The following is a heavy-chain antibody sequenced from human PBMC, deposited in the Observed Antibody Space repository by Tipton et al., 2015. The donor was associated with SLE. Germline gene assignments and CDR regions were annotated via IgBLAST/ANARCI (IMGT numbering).Heavy chain of an antibody. J-gene: IGHJ4*02. CDR2: INHSGST. D-gene: IGHD6-13*01. CDR3: ARGPDRAAFD. CDR1: GGSFSGYY. V-gene: IGHV4-34*01. Sequence: LRLSCAVYGGSFSGYYWSWIRQPPGKGLEWIGEINHSGSTNYNPSLKGRVTISVDTSKNQFSLKLSSVTAADTAVYYCARGPDRAAFDWGQGTLATVSS.